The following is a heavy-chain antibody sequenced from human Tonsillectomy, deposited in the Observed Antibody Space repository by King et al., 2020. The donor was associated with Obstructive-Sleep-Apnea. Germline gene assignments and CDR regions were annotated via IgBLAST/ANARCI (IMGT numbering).Heavy chain of an antibody. CDR2: ISGSASST. J-gene: IGHJ4*02. D-gene: IGHD1-26*01. CDR1: GFTFSTYA. V-gene: IGHV3-23*04. Sequence: VQLVESGGGLVQPGGSLRLSCAASGFTFSTYAMSWVRQAPGKGLEWVSAISGSASSTYYVDSVKGRFTISRDNSENTLYLQMNSLRAEDTAVYYCAKDKDLSARAVFSAFDYWGQGTLVTVSS. CDR3: AKDKDLSARAVFSAFDY.